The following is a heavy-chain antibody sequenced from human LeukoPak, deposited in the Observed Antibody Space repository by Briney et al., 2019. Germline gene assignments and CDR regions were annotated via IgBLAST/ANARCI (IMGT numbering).Heavy chain of an antibody. Sequence: SETLSLTCAVYGGSFSGYYWSWIRQPPGKGLEWIGEINHSGSTNYNPSLKSRVTISVDTSKNQLSLKLSSVTAADTAVYYCARALQDIVVVPAAIGWFDPWGQGTLVTVSS. CDR3: ARALQDIVVVPAAIGWFDP. CDR2: INHSGST. CDR1: GGSFSGYY. J-gene: IGHJ5*02. D-gene: IGHD2-2*01. V-gene: IGHV4-34*01.